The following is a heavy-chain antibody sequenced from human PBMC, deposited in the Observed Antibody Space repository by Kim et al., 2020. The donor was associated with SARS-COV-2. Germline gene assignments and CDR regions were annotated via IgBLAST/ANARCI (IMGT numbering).Heavy chain of an antibody. CDR1: GGSFSGYY. CDR2: INHSGST. CDR3: ARGTRQWLSRPYYYYMDV. D-gene: IGHD6-19*01. J-gene: IGHJ6*03. V-gene: IGHV4-34*01. Sequence: SETLSLTCAVYGGSFSGYYWSWIRQPPGKGLEWIGEINHSGSTNYNPSLKSRVTISVDTSKNQFSLKLSSVTAADTAVYYCARGTRQWLSRPYYYYMDVWGEGPGVSVSS.